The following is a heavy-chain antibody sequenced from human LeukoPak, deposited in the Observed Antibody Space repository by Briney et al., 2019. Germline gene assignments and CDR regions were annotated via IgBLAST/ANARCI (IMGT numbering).Heavy chain of an antibody. CDR3: VRELFDWLYYNYYYYMDV. J-gene: IGHJ6*03. V-gene: IGHV4-59*01. Sequence: SDTLSLTCSVSGGSISSYYWSWIRQHPRKGLEWIGDNYYSRSTNYNPSLHIRVNTSVDTTKNHFYLKLPSVTAADPPGYYRVRELFDWLYYNYYYYMDVWGKGTTVTISS. D-gene: IGHD3-9*01. CDR1: GGSISSYY. CDR2: NYYSRST.